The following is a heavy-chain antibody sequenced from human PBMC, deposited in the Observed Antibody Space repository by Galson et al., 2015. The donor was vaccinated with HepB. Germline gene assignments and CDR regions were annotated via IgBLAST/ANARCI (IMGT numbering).Heavy chain of an antibody. CDR2: IYPGDSDT. V-gene: IGHV5-51*01. CDR3: ARRPYVVGKEWAFDI. D-gene: IGHD1-26*01. CDR1: GYSFTSYW. J-gene: IGHJ3*02. Sequence: QSGAEVKKPGESLKISCKGSGYSFTSYWIGWVRQMPGKGLEWMGIIYPGDSDTRYSPSFQGQVTISADKSISTAYLQWSSLKASDTAMYYCARRPYVVGKEWAFDIWGQGTMVTVSS.